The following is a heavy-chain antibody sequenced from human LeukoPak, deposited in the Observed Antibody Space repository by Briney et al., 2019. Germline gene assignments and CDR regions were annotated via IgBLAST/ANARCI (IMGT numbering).Heavy chain of an antibody. CDR2: IYYSGST. D-gene: IGHD3-22*01. CDR1: GGSISGGGYY. CDR3: ARESGYYYGFDY. Sequence: SETQSLTCTVSGGSISGGGYYWSWIRQHPGKGLEWIGYIYYSGSTYYNPSLKSRVTISVDTSKNQFSLRLSSVTAADTAVYYCARESGYYYGFDYWGQGTLVTVSS. J-gene: IGHJ4*02. V-gene: IGHV4-31*03.